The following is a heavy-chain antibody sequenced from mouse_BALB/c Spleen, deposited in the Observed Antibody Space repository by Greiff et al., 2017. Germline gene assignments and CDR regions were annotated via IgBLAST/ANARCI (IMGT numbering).Heavy chain of an antibody. CDR3: ARFRITTVGYAMDY. J-gene: IGHJ4*01. D-gene: IGHD1-1*01. CDR1: GFTFSSYG. Sequence: EVKLMESGGGLVQPGGSLKLSCAASGFTFSSYGMSWVRQTPDKRLELVATINSNGGSTYYPDSVKGRFTISRDNAKNTLYLQMSSLKSEDTAMYYCARFRITTVGYAMDYWGQGTSVTVSS. CDR2: INSNGGST. V-gene: IGHV5-6-3*01.